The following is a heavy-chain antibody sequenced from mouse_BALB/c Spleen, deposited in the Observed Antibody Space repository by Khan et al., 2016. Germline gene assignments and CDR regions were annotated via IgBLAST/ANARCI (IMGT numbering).Heavy chain of an antibody. Sequence: QIQLVQSGPELKKPGKTVKISCKASGYTFTNYGMNWVKQAPGKGLKWMGWINTYSGESTYADDFKGRFAFSLETSANTAYLQINNLKNADPATYSWERYRYYYGSSRCFDVWGAGTTVTVSS. CDR3: ERYRYYYGSSRCFDV. CDR1: GYTFTNYG. CDR2: INTYSGES. V-gene: IGHV9-3-1*01. J-gene: IGHJ1*01. D-gene: IGHD1-1*01.